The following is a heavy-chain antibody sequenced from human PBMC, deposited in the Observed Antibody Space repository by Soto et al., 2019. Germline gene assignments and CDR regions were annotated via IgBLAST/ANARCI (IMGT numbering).Heavy chain of an antibody. CDR2: ISGSGGST. CDR1: GFTFSSYA. CDR3: AILGVAARGFDY. D-gene: IGHD6-6*01. J-gene: IGHJ4*02. Sequence: PGGSLRLSCAASGFTFSSYAMSWVRQAPGKGLEWVSAISGSGGSTYYAGSVKGRFTISRDNSKNTLYLQMNSLRAEDTAVYYCAILGVAARGFDYWGQGTLVTVSS. V-gene: IGHV3-23*01.